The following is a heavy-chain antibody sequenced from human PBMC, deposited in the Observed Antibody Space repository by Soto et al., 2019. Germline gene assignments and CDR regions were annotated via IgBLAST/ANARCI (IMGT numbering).Heavy chain of an antibody. CDR2: ISYDGSNK. CDR3: AKKPLFQEWLVHNYFDY. D-gene: IGHD6-19*01. J-gene: IGHJ4*02. Sequence: GGSLRLSCAASGFTFSSYGMHWVRQAPGKGLEWVAVISYDGSNKYYADSVKGRFTISRDNSKNTLYLQMNSLRAEDTAVYYCAKKPLFQEWLVHNYFDYWGQGTLVTVSS. V-gene: IGHV3-30*18. CDR1: GFTFSSYG.